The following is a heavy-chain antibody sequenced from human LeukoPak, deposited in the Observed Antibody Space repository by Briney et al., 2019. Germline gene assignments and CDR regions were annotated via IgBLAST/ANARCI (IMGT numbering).Heavy chain of an antibody. CDR3: ARLGQGAAWD. J-gene: IGHJ4*02. Sequence: SDTLSLTCAVSGGSISSYYWSWIRQPPGKGLEWIGYIYYSGSTNYNPSLKSRVTISVDTSKNQFSLKLSSVAAADTAVYYCARLGQGAAWDWGQGTLVTVSS. CDR1: GGSISSYY. D-gene: IGHD2-15*01. V-gene: IGHV4-59*01. CDR2: IYYSGST.